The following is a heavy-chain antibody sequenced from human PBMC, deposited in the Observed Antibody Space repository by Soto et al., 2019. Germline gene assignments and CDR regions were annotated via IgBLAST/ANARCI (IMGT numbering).Heavy chain of an antibody. CDR1: GFTFSSYA. Sequence: GGSLRLSCAASGFTFSSYAMSWVRQAPGKGLEWVSAISGSGGSTYYADSVKGRFTISRDNSKNTLYLQMNSLRAEDTAVYYCAKDQGEYYGDYEDYYYYGMDVWGQGTTVTVSS. CDR3: AKDQGEYYGDYEDYYYYGMDV. V-gene: IGHV3-23*01. CDR2: ISGSGGST. D-gene: IGHD4-17*01. J-gene: IGHJ6*02.